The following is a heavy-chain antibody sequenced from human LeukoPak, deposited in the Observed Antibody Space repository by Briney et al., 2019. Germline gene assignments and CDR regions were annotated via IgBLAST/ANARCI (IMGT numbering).Heavy chain of an antibody. CDR3: ARERRVYSYGAFIGDY. CDR1: GYTLSGFY. J-gene: IGHJ4*02. D-gene: IGHD5-18*01. V-gene: IGHV1-2*02. Sequence: ASVKVSCKASGYTLSGFYIHWVRPAPGQGLEWMGWINPNRGVTNYAQKLQGRVTITRDTSIDTAYMQLSRLRSDDTALYYCARERRVYSYGAFIGDYWGQGTLVTVSS. CDR2: INPNRGVT.